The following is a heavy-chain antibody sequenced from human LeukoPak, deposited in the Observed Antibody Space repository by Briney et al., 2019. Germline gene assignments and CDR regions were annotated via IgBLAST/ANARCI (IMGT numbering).Heavy chain of an antibody. CDR2: FYPSGST. Sequence: PSETLSLTCTVSGGSFSNYFWNWIRQPAGKGLQWIGRFYPSGSTNYNPSLKSRLTMSVDTSKNQFSLKLSSVTAADTAVYYCAREDRCQYYYIDVRGKGTTVTVSS. CDR1: GGSFSNYF. CDR3: AREDRCQYYYIDV. V-gene: IGHV4-4*07. J-gene: IGHJ6*03.